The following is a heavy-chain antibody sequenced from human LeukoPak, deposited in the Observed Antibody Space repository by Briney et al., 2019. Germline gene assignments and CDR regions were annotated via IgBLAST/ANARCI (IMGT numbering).Heavy chain of an antibody. D-gene: IGHD3-16*01. V-gene: IGHV4-59*01. Sequence: SDPLTLTCTVSGGSISSYYWIWLRQPPGKGLEWLGDIYYSGYTNYNPSLKSRVTISVDTSKNQFSLKLRSVTAADTAVYYCARETSQKGAHYMDVWGKGTTVTISS. CDR2: IYYSGYT. CDR1: GGSISSYY. CDR3: ARETSQKGAHYMDV. J-gene: IGHJ6*03.